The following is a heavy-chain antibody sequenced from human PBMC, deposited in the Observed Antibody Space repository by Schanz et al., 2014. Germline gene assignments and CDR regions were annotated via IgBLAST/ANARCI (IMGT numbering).Heavy chain of an antibody. J-gene: IGHJ4*02. D-gene: IGHD6-6*01. CDR1: GGTFSSYT. CDR2: IIPILGIG. CDR3: AREEEAAVRPFRFDY. V-gene: IGHV1-69*08. Sequence: QVQLVQSGAEVKKPGSSVKVSCKASGGTFSSYTISWVRQAPGQGPEWMGRIIPILGIGNDAQKFQGRVTITADKSTSTAYMELRSLRSDDTAVYYCAREEEAAVRPFRFDYWGQGTLVTVSS.